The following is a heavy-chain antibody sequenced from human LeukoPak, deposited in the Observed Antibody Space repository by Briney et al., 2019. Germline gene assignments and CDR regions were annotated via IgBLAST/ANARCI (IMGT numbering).Heavy chain of an antibody. Sequence: GGSLRLSCAASGFSFSSYGMHWVRQAPGKGLEWVAFIRYDGSNEYYADSVKGRFTISRDNSKNTLYLQMNSLRAEDTAVYCCAKLLTGGYSYGQNDCWGQGTLVTVSS. CDR2: IRYDGSNE. CDR1: GFSFSSYG. V-gene: IGHV3-30*02. J-gene: IGHJ4*02. CDR3: AKLLTGGYSYGQNDC. D-gene: IGHD5-18*01.